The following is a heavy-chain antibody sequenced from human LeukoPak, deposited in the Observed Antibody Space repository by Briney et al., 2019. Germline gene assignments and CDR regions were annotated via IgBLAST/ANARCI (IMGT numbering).Heavy chain of an antibody. CDR2: ISYNGSNK. J-gene: IGHJ4*02. V-gene: IGHV3-30*04. CDR3: AGYARRGARVFGFLDY. CDR1: GFTFSSYA. D-gene: IGHD1-26*01. Sequence: GGSLRLSCAASGFTFSSYAMHWVRQAPGKGLEWVAVISYNGSNKYYADSVKGRFTISRDNSKNTLYLQMNSLRADDTAVYYWAGYARRGARVFGFLDYWGQGTLVTVSS.